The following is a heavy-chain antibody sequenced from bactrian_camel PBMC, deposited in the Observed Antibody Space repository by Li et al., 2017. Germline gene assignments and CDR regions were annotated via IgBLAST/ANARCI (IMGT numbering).Heavy chain of an antibody. V-gene: IGHV3-2*01. CDR3: ATVGPAVFGL. CDR2: TSTTGTTT. Sequence: QVQLVESGGGLVQPGGSLRLSCTASGLPFSSFYMSWVRQAPGKGLEWVSTTSTTGTTTYYADSVKGRFTISRDNARNTVYLQMTTLASEDAGLYYCATVGPAVFGLWGQGTQVTV. CDR1: GLPFSSFY. J-gene: IGHJ6*01.